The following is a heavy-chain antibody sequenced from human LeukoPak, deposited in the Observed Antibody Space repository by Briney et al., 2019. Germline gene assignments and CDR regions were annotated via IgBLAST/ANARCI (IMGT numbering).Heavy chain of an antibody. CDR1: GYTFTSYD. J-gene: IGHJ6*03. CDR3: ARGRIVVVPAANQGNYYYYYMDV. CDR2: MNPNSGNT. D-gene: IGHD2-2*01. V-gene: IGHV1-8*01. Sequence: ASVKVSCKASGYTFTSYDINWVRQATGQGLEWMGWMNPNSGNTGYAQKFQGRVTMARNTSISTAYMELSSLRSEDTAVYYCARGRIVVVPAANQGNYYYYYMDVWGKGTTVTVSS.